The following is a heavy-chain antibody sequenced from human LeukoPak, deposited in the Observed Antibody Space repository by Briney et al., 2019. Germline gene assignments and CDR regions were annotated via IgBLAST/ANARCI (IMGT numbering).Heavy chain of an antibody. V-gene: IGHV3-66*01. CDR3: ASRIAAAGTGAFDI. D-gene: IGHD6-13*01. Sequence: GGSLRLSCAASGFTVSSNYMSWVRQAPGKGLGWVSVIYSGGSTYYADSVKGRFTISRDNSKNTLYLQMNSLRAEDTAVYYCASRIAAAGTGAFDIWGQGTMVTVSS. CDR1: GFTVSSNY. J-gene: IGHJ3*02. CDR2: IYSGGST.